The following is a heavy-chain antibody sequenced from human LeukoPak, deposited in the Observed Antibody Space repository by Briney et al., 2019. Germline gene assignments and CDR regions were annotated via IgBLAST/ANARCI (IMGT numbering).Heavy chain of an antibody. CDR1: GYTFTSFD. CDR3: ARVSRGVNICDS. D-gene: IGHD2/OR15-2a*01. CDR2: ISVYNGDT. J-gene: IGHJ4*02. Sequence: ASVNVSCKASGYTFTSFDISWVRQAPGQGLEWMGWISVYNGDTNYAQKLQDRVTMTTDTSTNTAYMELRSLRSDDTAVYYCARVSRGVNICDSWGQGTLVTVSS. V-gene: IGHV1-18*01.